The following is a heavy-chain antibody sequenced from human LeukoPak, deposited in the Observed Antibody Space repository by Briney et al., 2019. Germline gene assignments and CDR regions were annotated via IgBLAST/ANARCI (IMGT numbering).Heavy chain of an antibody. D-gene: IGHD3-10*01. V-gene: IGHV4-38-2*02. CDR2: IYHSGST. CDR1: GYSISSGYY. Sequence: PSETLSLTCTVSGYSISSGYYWGWIRQPPGKGLEWIGSIYHSGSTYYNPSLKSRVTISVDTSKNQFSLKLSSVTAADTAVYYCARDGRDLVLLWFGELSAWFDPWGQGTLVTVSS. J-gene: IGHJ5*02. CDR3: ARDGRDLVLLWFGELSAWFDP.